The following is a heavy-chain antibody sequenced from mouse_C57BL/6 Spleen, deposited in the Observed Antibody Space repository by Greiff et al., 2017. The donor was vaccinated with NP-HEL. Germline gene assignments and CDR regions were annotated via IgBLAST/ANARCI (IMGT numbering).Heavy chain of an antibody. J-gene: IGHJ2*01. Sequence: QLPASVSALVPPVASVPISCTASGYAFRRSWLPLVHQRPGTGLAWIGQIYPGDGDTNYNGKFKGKATLTADKSSSTAYMQLSSLTSEDSAVYFCASSMITFDYWGQGTTLTVSS. D-gene: IGHD2-4*01. CDR3: ASSMITFDY. V-gene: IGHV1-80*01. CDR1: GYAFRRSW. CDR2: IYPGDGDT.